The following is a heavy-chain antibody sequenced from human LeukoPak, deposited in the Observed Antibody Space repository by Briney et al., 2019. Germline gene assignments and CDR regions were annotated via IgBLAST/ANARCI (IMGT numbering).Heavy chain of an antibody. V-gene: IGHV3-23*01. Sequence: GGSLRLSCAASGFTFSSYGMSWVRQAPGKGLEWVSAISGSSGSTYYADSVKGRFTISRDNSKNTLYLQMNSLRAEDTAVYYCAKDRFYVYALWGQGTLVTVSS. J-gene: IGHJ4*02. CDR1: GFTFSSYG. D-gene: IGHD2/OR15-2a*01. CDR3: AKDRFYVYAL. CDR2: ISGSSGST.